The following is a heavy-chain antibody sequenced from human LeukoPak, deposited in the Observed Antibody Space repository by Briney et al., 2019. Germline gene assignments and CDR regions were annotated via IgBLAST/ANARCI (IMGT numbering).Heavy chain of an antibody. V-gene: IGHV3-30*02. J-gene: IGHJ4*02. CDR1: AFTFSSYG. CDR3: AKTATVTTRALSFDY. CDR2: IRYDGSNK. D-gene: IGHD4-17*01. Sequence: GGSLRLYCAASAFTFSSYGMHWVRQAPGKGLEWVAFIRYDGSNKYYADSVKGRFTISRDNSKNTLYLQMNSLRAEDTAVYYCAKTATVTTRALSFDYWGQGTLVTVSS.